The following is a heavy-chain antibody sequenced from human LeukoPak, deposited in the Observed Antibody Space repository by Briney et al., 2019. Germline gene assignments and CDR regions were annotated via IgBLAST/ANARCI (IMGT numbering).Heavy chain of an antibody. CDR3: ARMSSRDPLDY. J-gene: IGHJ4*02. Sequence: PGGSLRLSCAASGFTFSSYAISWVRQAPGKGLEWVSAISGSGGSTYYADSVKGRFTISRDNSKNTLYLQMNSLRAEDAAVYYCARMSSRDPLDYLVQGALVSVSS. CDR2: ISGSGGST. CDR1: GFTFSSYA. V-gene: IGHV3-23*01. D-gene: IGHD6-13*01.